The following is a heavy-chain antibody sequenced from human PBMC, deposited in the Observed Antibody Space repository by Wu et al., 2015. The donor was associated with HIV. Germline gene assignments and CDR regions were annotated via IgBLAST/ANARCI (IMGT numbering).Heavy chain of an antibody. J-gene: IGHJ4*02. D-gene: IGHD5-18*01. CDR2: INPKTGDT. Sequence: QVQLVQSGAEVKEPGASVKISCKASGYTFTGYFLHWVRQAPGQGLEWMGWINPKTGDTNYVQRFQGRVSMTRDTSINTVYMELRRVTSDNTAVYYCARDDGGYLGSWGQGTLVTVSS. V-gene: IGHV1-2*02. CDR3: ARDDGGYLGS. CDR1: GYTFTGYF.